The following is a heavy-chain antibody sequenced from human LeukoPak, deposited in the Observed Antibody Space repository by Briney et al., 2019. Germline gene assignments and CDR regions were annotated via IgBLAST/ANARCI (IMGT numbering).Heavy chain of an antibody. CDR2: ISGSGGST. J-gene: IGHJ4*02. CDR1: GFTFSSYA. Sequence: GGSLRLSCAASGFTFSSYAMNWVRQAPGKGLEWVSAISGSGGSTYYADSVRGRFTISTDNSKNTLYLQMNSLRAEDTAVYYCAKDLSSIAVAGFHYWGQGTLVTVSS. CDR3: AKDLSSIAVAGFHY. V-gene: IGHV3-23*01. D-gene: IGHD6-19*01.